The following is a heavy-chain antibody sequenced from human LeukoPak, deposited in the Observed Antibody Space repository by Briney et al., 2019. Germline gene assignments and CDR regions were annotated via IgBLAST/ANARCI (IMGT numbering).Heavy chain of an antibody. CDR1: GFTFSSYG. J-gene: IGHJ5*02. D-gene: IGHD1-7*01. V-gene: IGHV3-30*18. CDR2: ISYDGSNK. CDR3: AKVAGGDWNYVYWFDP. Sequence: GGSLRLSCAAPGFTFSSYGMHWVRQAPGKGLEWVAVISYDGSNKYYADSVKGRFTISRDNSKNTLYLQMNSLRAEDTAVYYCAKVAGGDWNYVYWFDPWGQGTLVTVSS.